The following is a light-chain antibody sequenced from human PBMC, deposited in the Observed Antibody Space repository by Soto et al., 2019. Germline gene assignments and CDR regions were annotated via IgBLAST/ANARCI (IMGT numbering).Light chain of an antibody. J-gene: IGLJ2*01. Sequence: QSVLTQPPSVSGAPGQTITISCTGSSSNIGAGYDVHWYQQYPGKAPKLVISEVTNRPSGISHRFSGSRSGNTASLTISGLQADDEADYYCSSYTSSTTPVFGGGTKLTVL. V-gene: IGLV2-14*01. CDR2: EVT. CDR1: SSNIGAGYD. CDR3: SSYTSSTTPV.